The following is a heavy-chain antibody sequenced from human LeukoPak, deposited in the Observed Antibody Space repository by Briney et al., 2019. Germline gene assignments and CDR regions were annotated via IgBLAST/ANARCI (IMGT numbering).Heavy chain of an antibody. J-gene: IGHJ4*02. Sequence: ASVKVSCKTSGYTFTNFGVGWVRQAPGQGLEWMGWISGGNGNTDYPQTLQDRFTMTTDTSTNTAYMELRNLRSDDTAVYSCARDLPLGSMGGSAFDLWGQGTLVIVSS. CDR1: GYTFTNFG. CDR3: ARDLPLGSMGGSAFDL. CDR2: ISGGNGNT. D-gene: IGHD2-15*01. V-gene: IGHV1-18*01.